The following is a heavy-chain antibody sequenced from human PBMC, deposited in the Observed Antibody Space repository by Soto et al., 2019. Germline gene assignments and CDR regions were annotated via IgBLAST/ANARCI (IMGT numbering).Heavy chain of an antibody. CDR3: ARGSTIVRGAPSWFDP. Sequence: QVQLVQSGAEVKKPGSSVKVSCKASGGTFSRYTINWVRQAPGQGLEWMGRIIPIAAIANYTQKFQGRVTIPVXXXSXPADMELSSLRSDDTAVYYCARGSTIVRGAPSWFDPWGQGTLVTVSS. J-gene: IGHJ5*02. V-gene: IGHV1-69*02. CDR1: GGTFSRYT. D-gene: IGHD3-10*01. CDR2: IIPIAAIA.